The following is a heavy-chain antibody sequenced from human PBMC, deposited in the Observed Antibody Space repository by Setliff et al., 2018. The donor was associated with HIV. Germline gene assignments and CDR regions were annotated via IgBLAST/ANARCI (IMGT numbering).Heavy chain of an antibody. CDR1: GFTFSRCW. Sequence: GGSLRLSCVASGFTFSRCWMSWVRQAPGKGLEWVGNIKQDGSEKNYVDSVKGRFTISRDNAENSLYLQMNSLRAEDTAVYYCARAGSDYAYDIWGQGTKVTVSS. CDR2: IKQDGSEK. CDR3: ARAGSDYAYDI. J-gene: IGHJ3*02. V-gene: IGHV3-7*01. D-gene: IGHD2-21*02.